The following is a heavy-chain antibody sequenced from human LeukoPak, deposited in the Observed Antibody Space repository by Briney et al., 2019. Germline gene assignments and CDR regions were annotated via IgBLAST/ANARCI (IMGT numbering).Heavy chain of an antibody. D-gene: IGHD1-14*01. Sequence: PSETLSLTCAVSGGSISSGGYSWSWIRQPPGKGLEWIRYIYHSGSTYYNPSLKSRVTISVDRSKNQFSLKLSSVTAADTAVYYCARGRGGTTFRYFDYWGQGTLVTVSS. CDR3: ARGRGGTTFRYFDY. CDR1: GGSISSGGYS. V-gene: IGHV4-30-2*01. J-gene: IGHJ4*02. CDR2: IYHSGST.